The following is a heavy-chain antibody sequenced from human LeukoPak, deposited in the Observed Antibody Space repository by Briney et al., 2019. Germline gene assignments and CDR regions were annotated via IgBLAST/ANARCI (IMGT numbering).Heavy chain of an antibody. J-gene: IGHJ5*02. CDR1: GYTFTGYY. Sequence: ASVKVSCKASGYTFTGYYMHWVRQAPGQGLEWMGWINPNSGGTNYAQKFQGRVTMTRDTSISTAYMELSRLRSDDTAVYYCARPLGSWYLNWFDPWGQGTLVTVYS. CDR3: ARPLGSWYLNWFDP. V-gene: IGHV1-2*02. D-gene: IGHD6-13*01. CDR2: INPNSGGT.